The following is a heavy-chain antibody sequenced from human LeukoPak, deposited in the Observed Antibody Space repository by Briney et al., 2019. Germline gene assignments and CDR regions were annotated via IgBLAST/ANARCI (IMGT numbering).Heavy chain of an antibody. Sequence: GGSLRLSCVASGFNFDDQAMHWVRQAPGRGLEWVSGISWNSGNINYADSVKGRFTISRDNVKNSLYLQMNSLRAEDTALYYCAKDDQRDYYYGMDVWAKGPRSPSP. V-gene: IGHV3-9*01. CDR1: GFNFDDQA. J-gene: IGHJ6*02. D-gene: IGHD2-2*01. CDR2: ISWNSGNI. CDR3: AKDDQRDYYYGMDV.